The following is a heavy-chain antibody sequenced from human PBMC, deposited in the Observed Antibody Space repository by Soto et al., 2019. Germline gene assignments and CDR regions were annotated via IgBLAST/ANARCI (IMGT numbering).Heavy chain of an antibody. CDR1: GLNFTRYS. V-gene: IGHV3-21*06. CDR3: ARESEDLTSNFDY. CDR2: ISSTTNYI. Sequence: GGSLRLSCAASGLNFTRYSMHWVRPVPGKGLEWVSSISSTTNYIYYGDSMKGRFTISRDNAKNSLYLEMNSLRAEDTAVYYCARESEDLTSNFDYWGQGTLVTVSS. J-gene: IGHJ4*02.